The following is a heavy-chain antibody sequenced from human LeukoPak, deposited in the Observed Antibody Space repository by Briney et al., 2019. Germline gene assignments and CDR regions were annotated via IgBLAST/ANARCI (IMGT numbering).Heavy chain of an antibody. D-gene: IGHD5-18*01. CDR1: GYTFTSYG. V-gene: IGHV1-18*01. J-gene: IGHJ4*02. CDR2: ISAYNGNT. Sequence: ASVKVSCKASGYTFTSYGISWVRQAPGQGLEWMGWISAYNGNTNYAQKLQGRVTMTTDTSTSTAYMELSSLRSEDTAVYYCARGRDVSGYSYGYDYWGQGTLVTVSS. CDR3: ARGRDVSGYSYGYDY.